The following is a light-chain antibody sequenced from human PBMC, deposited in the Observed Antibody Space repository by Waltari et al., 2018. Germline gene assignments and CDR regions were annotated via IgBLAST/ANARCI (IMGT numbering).Light chain of an antibody. CDR1: SSYVGAYNY. Sequence: QSALTQAASVSGSPGQSITISCTGTSSYVGAYNYVSWYPQHPGNAPKLMIYDVSNRPSGVSNRFSGSKSGNTASLTISGLQAEDEADYYCSSFTSSSTVLFGGGTRLSVL. J-gene: IGLJ2*01. CDR3: SSFTSSSTVL. CDR2: DVS. V-gene: IGLV2-14*03.